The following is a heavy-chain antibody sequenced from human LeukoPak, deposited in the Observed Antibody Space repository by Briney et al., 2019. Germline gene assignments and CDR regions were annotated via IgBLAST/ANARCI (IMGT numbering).Heavy chain of an antibody. CDR3: ARVHRTYDILTGYFYYFDY. CDR1: GGSISSSSYY. J-gene: IGHJ4*02. D-gene: IGHD3-9*01. V-gene: IGHV4-39*01. CDR2: SYYSGST. Sequence: SETLSLTCTVSGGSISSSSYYWGWIRQPPGKGLEWVGSSYYSGSTYYNPSLKSRVTISVDTSKNQFSLKLSSVTAADTAVYYCARVHRTYDILTGYFYYFDYWGQGTLVTVSS.